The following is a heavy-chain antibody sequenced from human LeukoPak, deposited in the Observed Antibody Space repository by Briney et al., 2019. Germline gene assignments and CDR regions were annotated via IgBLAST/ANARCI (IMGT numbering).Heavy chain of an antibody. CDR3: ARVINYDFWSGQDY. V-gene: IGHV3-30-3*01. CDR1: GFTFSSYA. CDR2: ISYDGSNK. D-gene: IGHD3-3*01. J-gene: IGHJ4*02. Sequence: PGGSLRLSCAASGFTFSSYAMHWVRQAPGKGLEWVAVISYDGSNKYYADSVKGRFTISRDNSKNTLYLQMNSLRAEDTAVYYCARVINYDFWSGQDYWGQGTLVTVSS.